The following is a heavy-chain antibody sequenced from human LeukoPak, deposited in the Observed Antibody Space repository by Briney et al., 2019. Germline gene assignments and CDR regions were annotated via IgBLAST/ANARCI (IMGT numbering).Heavy chain of an antibody. CDR3: ARVLSNQVPGLDY. CDR1: GYTFTGYY. D-gene: IGHD2/OR15-2a*01. CDR2: INPNSGGT. V-gene: IGHV1-2*02. Sequence: ASVKVSCKASGYTFTGYYMHWVRQAPGQGLEWMGWINPNSGGTNYAQKFQGRVTMTRDTSISTAYMELSRLRSDDTAVYYCARVLSNQVPGLDYWGQGTPVTVSS. J-gene: IGHJ4*02.